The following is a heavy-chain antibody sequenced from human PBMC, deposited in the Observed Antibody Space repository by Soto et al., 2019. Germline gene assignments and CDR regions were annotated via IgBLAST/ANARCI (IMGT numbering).Heavy chain of an antibody. D-gene: IGHD3-22*01. Sequence: SETLSLTCTVSGGSISSRSSYWGWIRQPPGKGLEWIGSIYHLGNTYYNPSLGSRVTISVDKSKNQFSLKLTSVTAADTAVFYCAGLYPYESTGYQLDYWGQGILVTVSS. J-gene: IGHJ4*02. CDR3: AGLYPYESTGYQLDY. CDR1: GGSISSRSSY. V-gene: IGHV4-39*01. CDR2: IYHLGNT.